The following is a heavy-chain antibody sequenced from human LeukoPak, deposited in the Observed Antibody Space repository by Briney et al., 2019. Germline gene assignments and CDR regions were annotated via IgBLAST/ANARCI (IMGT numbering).Heavy chain of an antibody. J-gene: IGHJ6*04. Sequence: GRSLRLSCAASGFTFSSYAMHWVRQAPGKGLEWVAVISYDGSNKYYADSVKGRFTISRDNSKNTLYLQMNSLRAEDTAVYYCARDQISVRGVREINYYYYYGMDVWGKETTVTVSS. CDR2: ISYDGSNK. D-gene: IGHD3-10*01. CDR3: ARDQISVRGVREINYYYYYGMDV. CDR1: GFTFSSYA. V-gene: IGHV3-30*04.